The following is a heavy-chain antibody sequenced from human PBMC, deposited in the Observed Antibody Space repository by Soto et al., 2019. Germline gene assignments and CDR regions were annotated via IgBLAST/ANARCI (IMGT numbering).Heavy chain of an antibody. D-gene: IGHD3-10*01. CDR1: GNTFASHG. CDR2: ISGFNGQT. V-gene: IGHV1-18*01. J-gene: IGHJ4*02. CDR3: SRVDPRGVAVVRDY. Sequence: QVQLVQSGPEVKKPGASVKVSCKASGNTFASHGFSWVRQAPGQGLEWMGWISGFNGQTNYALKFQGRVTLTTDTPTSTAYMELRSLSSDDTAVYFCSRVDPRGVAVVRDYWGQGTLVTVSS.